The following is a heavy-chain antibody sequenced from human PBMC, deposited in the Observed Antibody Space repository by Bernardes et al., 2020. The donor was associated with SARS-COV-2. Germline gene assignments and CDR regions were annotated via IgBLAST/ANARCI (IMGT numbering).Heavy chain of an antibody. CDR1: GLTVRSDD. CDR3: ARGQRNLHYMDV. Sequence: GGSLRPPCAAPGLTVRSDDMTWVRQAPGKGLEGGSVIYRGGTTYYADSVKGRFTISRDNSQSTVSLQMNSLRPEDTAVYYCARGQRNLHYMDVWGKGTTVTVSS. J-gene: IGHJ6*03. CDR2: IYRGGTT. V-gene: IGHV3-66*02.